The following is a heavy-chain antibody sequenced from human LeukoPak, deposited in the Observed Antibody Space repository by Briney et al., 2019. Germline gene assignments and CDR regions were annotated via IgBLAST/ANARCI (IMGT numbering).Heavy chain of an antibody. Sequence: SETLSLTCAVYGGSFSGYYWSWIRQPPGKGLEWIGEIHHSGSTNYNPSLKSRGTRSGDTSKNQFSLKLSSVSAADTAVYYCAREKGYCSGANCYGGTFEYLGQGTLVTVSS. J-gene: IGHJ4*02. D-gene: IGHD2-15*01. V-gene: IGHV4-34*01. CDR2: IHHSGST. CDR3: AREKGYCSGANCYGGTFEY. CDR1: GGSFSGYY.